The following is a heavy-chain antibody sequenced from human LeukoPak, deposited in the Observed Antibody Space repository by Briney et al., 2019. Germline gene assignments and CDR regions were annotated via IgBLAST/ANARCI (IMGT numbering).Heavy chain of an antibody. D-gene: IGHD3-10*01. CDR3: ALHPAQGSGSLDY. CDR1: GYSFTNYW. V-gene: IGHV5-51*01. CDR2: INPGDSAT. Sequence: GESLKISCKGSGYSFTNYWIGWVRQMPGKGLEWMRIINPGDSATTYSPSVQGQITISVDKSISTAYLQWSSLKASDTAIYYCALHPAQGSGSLDYWGQGTLVTVSS. J-gene: IGHJ4*02.